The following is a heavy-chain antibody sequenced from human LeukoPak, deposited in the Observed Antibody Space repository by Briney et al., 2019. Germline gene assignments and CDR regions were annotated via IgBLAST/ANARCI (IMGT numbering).Heavy chain of an antibody. J-gene: IGHJ4*02. D-gene: IGHD3-3*01. CDR3: ASVMSGYFVHPNAIDY. V-gene: IGHV3-11*06. CDR1: GFTFSDSF. Sequence: PGGSLRLSCEASGFTFSDSFMSWIRQAPGKGLAWIAYISSRSRTTHYADSVKGRFTISRDNAKNSLYLQMNSLRAEDTAVYYCASVMSGYFVHPNAIDYWGQGTLVTVSS. CDR2: ISSRSRTT.